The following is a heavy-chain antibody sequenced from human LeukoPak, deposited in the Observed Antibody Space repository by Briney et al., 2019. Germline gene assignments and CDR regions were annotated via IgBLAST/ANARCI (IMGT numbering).Heavy chain of an antibody. Sequence: NAGGSLRLSCAASGFTFSTYAMNWVRQAPGMALEWVSSISSSSTYIYYADSVKGRFTISRDNAQNSLYLQMNSLRAEDTAVYYCARDPSNYYFDYWGQGTLVTVSS. CDR3: ARDPSNYYFDY. J-gene: IGHJ4*02. V-gene: IGHV3-21*01. CDR2: ISSSSTYI. CDR1: GFTFSTYA. D-gene: IGHD4/OR15-4a*01.